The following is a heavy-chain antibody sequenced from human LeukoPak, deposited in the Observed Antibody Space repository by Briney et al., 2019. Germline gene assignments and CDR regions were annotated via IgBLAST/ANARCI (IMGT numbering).Heavy chain of an antibody. J-gene: IGHJ5*02. CDR3: ARHDSSGGRGENRFDP. D-gene: IGHD3-22*01. V-gene: IGHV5-51*01. CDR2: IYPGDSDT. CDR1: GYIFTNYW. Sequence: GESLKISCKGSGYIFTNYWIGWVRQMPGKGLEWMGIIYPGDSDTRYSPSFQGQVTISADKSISTAYLQWSSLKASDTAMYYCARHDSSGGRGENRFDPWGQGTLVTVSS.